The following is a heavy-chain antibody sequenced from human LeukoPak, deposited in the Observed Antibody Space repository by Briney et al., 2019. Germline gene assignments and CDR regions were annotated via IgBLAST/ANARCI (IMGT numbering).Heavy chain of an antibody. D-gene: IGHD3-10*01. CDR1: GFSVSNSY. V-gene: IGHV3-30*03. Sequence: PGGSLRLSCAASGFSVSNSYMSWVRQAPGKGLEWVAVTSSDLNVKLYADSVKGRFTISRDNSRSTLYLQMNSLRPEDTAIYYCAREGYYGSGSPPSLYFDYWGQGTLVTVSS. CDR2: TSSDLNVK. J-gene: IGHJ4*02. CDR3: AREGYYGSGSPPSLYFDY.